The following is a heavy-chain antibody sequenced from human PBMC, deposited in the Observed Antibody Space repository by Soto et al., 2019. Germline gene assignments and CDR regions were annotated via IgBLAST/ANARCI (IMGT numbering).Heavy chain of an antibody. V-gene: IGHV1-2*04. CDR3: ARGGSEFYSSGHIEAFDI. CDR1: GYTFTGYY. D-gene: IGHD3-22*01. J-gene: IGHJ3*02. Sequence: GASVKVSCKASGYTFTGYYMHWVRQAPGQGLEWMGWINPNSGGTNYAQKFQGWVTMTRDTSISTAYMELSRLRSDDTAVYYCARGGSEFYSSGHIEAFDIWGQGTMVTVSS. CDR2: INPNSGGT.